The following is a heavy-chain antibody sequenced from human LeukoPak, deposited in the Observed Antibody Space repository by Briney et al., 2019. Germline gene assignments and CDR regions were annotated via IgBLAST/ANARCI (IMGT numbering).Heavy chain of an antibody. CDR2: IYYSGST. J-gene: IGHJ6*04. D-gene: IGHD3-10*01. V-gene: IGHV4-59*08. Sequence: ETLSLTCTVSGGSISSYYWSWIRQPPGKGLEWIGYIYYSGSTNFSPSLKSRVTISVDTSKNQFSLKLSSVTAAYTAVYYCLRLAYGSGSYYPYGMDVWGKGTTVTVSS. CDR3: LRLAYGSGSYYPYGMDV. CDR1: GGSISSYY.